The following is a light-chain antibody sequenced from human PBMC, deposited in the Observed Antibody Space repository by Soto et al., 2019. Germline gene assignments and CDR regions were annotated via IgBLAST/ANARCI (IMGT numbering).Light chain of an antibody. CDR3: QQYNNWPPWT. Sequence: EIVMTQSPATLSVSPGERATISCRASQSVSSNFAWYQQKPGQAPRSLIYGASTRATGIPARFSGSGSGTEFTLTISSLQSADFAVYYCQQYNNWPPWTFGQGTKVEIK. V-gene: IGKV3-15*01. CDR1: QSVSSN. J-gene: IGKJ1*01. CDR2: GAS.